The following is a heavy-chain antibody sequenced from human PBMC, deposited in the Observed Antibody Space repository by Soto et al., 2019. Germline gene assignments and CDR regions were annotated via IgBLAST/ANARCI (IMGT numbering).Heavy chain of an antibody. Sequence: GSLRLSCAASGFTFSNYALAWVRQAPGKGLEWVSGISGSGGSTFYPDSVKGRFTISRDNSKNTLYLRMNSLRAEDTAVYYCAKDRRAGGNSAFYFDFWGQGAQVTVSS. V-gene: IGHV3-23*01. D-gene: IGHD3-16*01. J-gene: IGHJ4*02. CDR3: AKDRRAGGNSAFYFDF. CDR1: GFTFSNYA. CDR2: ISGSGGST.